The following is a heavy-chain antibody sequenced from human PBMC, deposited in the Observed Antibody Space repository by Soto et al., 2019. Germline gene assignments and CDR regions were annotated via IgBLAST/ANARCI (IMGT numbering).Heavy chain of an antibody. CDR1: GGSMIAYY. CDR3: ARVRGTAGKRYFDY. J-gene: IGHJ4*02. V-gene: IGHV4-59*01. D-gene: IGHD6-13*01. CDR2: TYYSGST. Sequence: SETLSLTCTVSGGSMIAYYWNWMRQPPGKGLQWIGYTYYSGSTTYNPSLKSRVTISVDSSKNQFSLKLDSVTPADTAAYYCARVRGTAGKRYFDYWGPGTLVTVSS.